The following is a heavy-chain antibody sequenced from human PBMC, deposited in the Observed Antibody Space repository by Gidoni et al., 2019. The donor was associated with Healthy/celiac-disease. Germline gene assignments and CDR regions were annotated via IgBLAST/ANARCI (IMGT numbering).Heavy chain of an antibody. V-gene: IGHV1-3*01. J-gene: IGHJ4*02. Sequence: QVQLVQSGAEVKKPGASVKVSCKASGYTFTSYAMHWVRQAPGQRLEWMGWINAGNGNTKYSQKFQGRVTITRDTSASTAYMELSSLRSEDTAVYYCARAGSSGYYPDYWGQGTLVTVSS. D-gene: IGHD3-22*01. CDR3: ARAGSSGYYPDY. CDR1: GYTFTSYA. CDR2: INAGNGNT.